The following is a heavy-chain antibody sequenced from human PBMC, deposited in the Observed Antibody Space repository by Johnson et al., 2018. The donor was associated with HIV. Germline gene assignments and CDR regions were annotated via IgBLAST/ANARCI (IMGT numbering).Heavy chain of an antibody. CDR1: GFTFSSYW. J-gene: IGHJ3*02. CDR2: IKQDGSEK. Sequence: VQLVESGGGLVQPGGSLRLSCAASGFTFSSYWMSWVRQAPGKGLEWVANIKQDGSEKYYVDSVKGRFTISRDNAKNSLYLQMNSLRAEDTAVYYCARIRGWYSPAFDIWGQGTMVTVSS. V-gene: IGHV3-7*01. D-gene: IGHD6-19*01. CDR3: ARIRGWYSPAFDI.